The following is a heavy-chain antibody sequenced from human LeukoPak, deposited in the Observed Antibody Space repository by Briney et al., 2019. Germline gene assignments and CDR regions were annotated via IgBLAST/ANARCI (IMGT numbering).Heavy chain of an antibody. J-gene: IGHJ4*02. V-gene: IGHV1-69*05. CDR2: IMPIFGTA. Sequence: VASVKVSCKASGGTFNNYAISWVRQAPGQAPEWMGGIMPIFGTAKYAQKFQGRVTIITDDSTNTAYMELSSLRSEDTAVYYCARDSNFDHWGQGTLVTVSS. CDR1: GGTFNNYA. CDR3: ARDSNFDH.